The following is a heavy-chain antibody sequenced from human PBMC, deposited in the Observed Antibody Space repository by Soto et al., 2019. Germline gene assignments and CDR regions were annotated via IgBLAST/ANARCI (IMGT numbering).Heavy chain of an antibody. CDR1: GGTFSSYA. D-gene: IGHD4-17*01. J-gene: IGHJ3*02. CDR3: ARDRDYGDFLRAFDI. CDR2: IIPIFGTA. Sequence: SVKVSCKASGGTFSSYAISWVRQAPGQGLEWMGGIIPIFGTANYAQKFQGRVTITADKSTSTAYMELSSLRSEDTAVYYCARDRDYGDFLRAFDIWVQGTMVTVSS. V-gene: IGHV1-69*06.